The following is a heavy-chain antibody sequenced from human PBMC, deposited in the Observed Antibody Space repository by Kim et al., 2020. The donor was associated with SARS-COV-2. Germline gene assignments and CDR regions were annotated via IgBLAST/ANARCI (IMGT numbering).Heavy chain of an antibody. D-gene: IGHD3-3*01. CDR3: ARETYYDFWSGYYTGRGDY. V-gene: IGHV3-30*04. CDR2: ISYDGSNK. Sequence: GGSLRLSCAASGFTFSSYAMHWVRQAPGKGLEWVAVISYDGSNKYYADSVKGRFTISRDNSKNTLYLQMNSLRAEDTAVYYCARETYYDFWSGYYTGRGDYWGQGTLVTVSS. CDR1: GFTFSSYA. J-gene: IGHJ4*02.